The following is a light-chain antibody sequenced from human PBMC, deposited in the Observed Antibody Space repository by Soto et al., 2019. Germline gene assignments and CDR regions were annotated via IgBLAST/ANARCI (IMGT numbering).Light chain of an antibody. J-gene: IGLJ2*01. CDR1: SSNIGNNY. CDR2: DNN. V-gene: IGLV1-51*01. Sequence: QSVLTQPPSVSAAPGQKVTISCSGSSSNIGNNYVSWYQQLPGTAPKLLIYDNNKRPSGIPDRFSGSKSGTSATLGITGLQTWHEADYYCGTWDSSLSAVVFGGGTKLTVL. CDR3: GTWDSSLSAVV.